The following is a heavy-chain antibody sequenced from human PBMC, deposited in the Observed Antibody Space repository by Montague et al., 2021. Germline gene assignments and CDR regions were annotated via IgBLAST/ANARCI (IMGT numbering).Heavy chain of an antibody. CDR2: MKSSGDS. V-gene: IGHV4-34*01. CDR3: TGWSGFESGDF. J-gene: IGHJ4*02. Sequence: SETLSLTCAVYGASFKAYYWSWIRQPPEKGLEWIGEMKSSGDSNYNPSLTSRVTISVDIPKKQFSLNLRSMTAADTAMYYCTGWSGFESGDFWGQGTQVIVSS. D-gene: IGHD3-3*01. CDR1: GASFKAYY.